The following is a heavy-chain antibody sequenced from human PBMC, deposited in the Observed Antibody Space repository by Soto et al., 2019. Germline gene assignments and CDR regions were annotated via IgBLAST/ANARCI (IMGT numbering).Heavy chain of an antibody. Sequence: HVQLQESGPGLVKPSETLSLTCTISGGSIINYYWNWIRQPPGKGLEWIGYIYYSGNTNYNPSLKSRVTISVDRSKNQFSLKLTSVTAADTAVYFCARDGRLMLRGFSFYNGMDVWGQGTTVTVSS. CDR3: ARDGRLMLRGFSFYNGMDV. CDR1: GGSIINYY. V-gene: IGHV4-59*01. D-gene: IGHD3-10*01. CDR2: IYYSGNT. J-gene: IGHJ6*02.